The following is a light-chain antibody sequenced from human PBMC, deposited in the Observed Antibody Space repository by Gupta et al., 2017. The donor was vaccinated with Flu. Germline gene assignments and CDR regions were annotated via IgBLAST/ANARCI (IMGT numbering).Light chain of an antibody. CDR3: MQGTRWPPFT. Sequence: DAVMTQSPHSLPVTLGQSASITCRSSKSLVYSDGDTYFIWFQQRPGQSPRRLIYKVSTRDSGVPDRFSGSGSGTDFTLKISSVEAEDVGIYYCMQGTRWPPFTFGQGTRLEIE. CDR1: KSLVYSDGDTY. CDR2: KVS. V-gene: IGKV2-30*01. J-gene: IGKJ5*01.